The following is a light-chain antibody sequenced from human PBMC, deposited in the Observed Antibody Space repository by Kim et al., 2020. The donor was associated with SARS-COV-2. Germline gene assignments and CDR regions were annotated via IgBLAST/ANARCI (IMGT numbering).Light chain of an antibody. CDR3: QQYNNWPPIFT. V-gene: IGKV3-15*01. CDR2: GAS. CDR1: QSVSSN. J-gene: IGKJ3*01. Sequence: PGERATRSCRASQSVSSNLAWYQQKPGQAPRLLIYGASTRATGIPARFSGSGSGTEFTLTISSLQSEDFAVYYCQQYNNWPPIFTFGPWTKVDIK.